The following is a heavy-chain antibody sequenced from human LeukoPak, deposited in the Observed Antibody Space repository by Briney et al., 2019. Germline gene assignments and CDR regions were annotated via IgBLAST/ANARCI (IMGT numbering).Heavy chain of an antibody. V-gene: IGHV3-23*01. D-gene: IGHD2-2*01. CDR2: ISSNGGST. CDR3: AECTGTSWYYNPFDY. CDR1: GFSFSSYA. J-gene: IGHJ4*02. Sequence: GASLRLSCAASGFSFSSYAMTWVRQAPGKGLEWVSGISSNGGSTHGADSVKGRFTISRDNSKNTLYLQMSSLRAEDTAVYYCAECTGTSWYYNPFDYWGQGTLVTVSS.